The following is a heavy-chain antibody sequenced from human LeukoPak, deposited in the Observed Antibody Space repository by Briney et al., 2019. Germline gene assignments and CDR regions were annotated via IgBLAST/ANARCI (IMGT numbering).Heavy chain of an antibody. V-gene: IGHV1-18*01. Sequence: ASVKVPCKAAGYTFTSYGISWVRQAPGQGLEWMGWISAYNGKTNYAQKLQGRVTMTTDTSTSTAHMELRSLRSDDTAVYYCARRYISGYLYYFDYWGQGTLATVSS. CDR1: GYTFTSYG. J-gene: IGHJ4*02. CDR3: ARRYISGYLYYFDY. D-gene: IGHD3-22*01. CDR2: ISAYNGKT.